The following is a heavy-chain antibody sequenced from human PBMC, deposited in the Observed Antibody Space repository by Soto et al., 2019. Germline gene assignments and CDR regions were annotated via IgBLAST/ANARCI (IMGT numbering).Heavy chain of an antibody. Sequence: GGSLRLSCAASGFTLSGYAMSWVRQAPGKGLEWVSGISGSGGSTYYADSVKGRFTISRDNSKNTLYLQMNSLRAEDTAVYYCAKDRVTVVGYDAFDIWGQGTMLTVSS. CDR3: AKDRVTVVGYDAFDI. CDR2: ISGSGGST. V-gene: IGHV3-23*01. CDR1: GFTLSGYA. J-gene: IGHJ3*02. D-gene: IGHD6-19*01.